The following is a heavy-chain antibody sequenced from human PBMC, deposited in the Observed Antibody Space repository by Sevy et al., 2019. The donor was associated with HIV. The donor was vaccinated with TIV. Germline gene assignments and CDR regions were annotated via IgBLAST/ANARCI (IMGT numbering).Heavy chain of an antibody. CDR3: ARDNSGADY. D-gene: IGHD5-12*01. J-gene: IGHJ4*02. Sequence: ASVKVSCKAFGYTFIDYYMNWVRQAPGQGLEWMGWINPNNGGTTYAQKFQGRVTMTRDTSISTVYMELSRLRSDDTAVYYCARDNSGADYWGQGTLVTVSS. V-gene: IGHV1-2*02. CDR2: INPNNGGT. CDR1: GYTFIDYY.